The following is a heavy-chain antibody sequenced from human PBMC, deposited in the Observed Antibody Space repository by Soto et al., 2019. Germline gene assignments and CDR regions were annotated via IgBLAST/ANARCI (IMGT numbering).Heavy chain of an antibody. D-gene: IGHD2-2*01. J-gene: IGHJ6*02. CDR3: ARDKPPPSSWAPYGMDV. CDR1: GGSISSYY. Sequence: KSSETLSLTCTVSGGSISSYYWSWIRQPPGKGLEWIGYIYYSGSTNYNPSLKSRVTISVDTSKNQFSLKLSSVTAADTAVYYCARDKPPPSSWAPYGMDVWGQGTTVTVSS. CDR2: IYYSGST. V-gene: IGHV4-59*01.